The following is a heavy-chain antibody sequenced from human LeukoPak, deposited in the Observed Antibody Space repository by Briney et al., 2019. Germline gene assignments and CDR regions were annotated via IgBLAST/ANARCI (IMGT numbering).Heavy chain of an antibody. CDR3: ARDRACSNGVCSYFDN. CDR1: GGSISSSSYY. V-gene: IGHV4-39*01. D-gene: IGHD2-8*01. CDR2: IYYSGST. J-gene: IGHJ4*02. Sequence: SETLSLTCTVSGGSISSSSYYWDWIRQPPGKGLEWIGSIYYSGSTYYNPSLKSRVTVSADTSKNQFSLKLSSVTAADTAVYYCARDRACSNGVCSYFDNWGQGALVTVSS.